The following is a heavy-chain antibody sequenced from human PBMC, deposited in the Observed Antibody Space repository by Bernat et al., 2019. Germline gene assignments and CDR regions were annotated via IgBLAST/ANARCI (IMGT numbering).Heavy chain of an antibody. J-gene: IGHJ4*02. CDR2: ISGSGGST. V-gene: IGHV3-23*01. CDR3: AKELGGLFGVVIAGIFDY. D-gene: IGHD3-3*01. CDR1: GFTFSSYA. Sequence: EVQLLESGGGLVQPGGSLRLSCAASGFTFSSYAMSWVRQAPGKGLEWVSAISGSGGSTYYADSVKGRFTISRDNSKNTLYLQMNSLRAEDTAVYYCAKELGGLFGVVIAGIFDYWGQGTLVTVSS.